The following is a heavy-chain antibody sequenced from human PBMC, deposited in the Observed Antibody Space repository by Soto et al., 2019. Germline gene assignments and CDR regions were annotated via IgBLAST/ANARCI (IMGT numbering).Heavy chain of an antibody. J-gene: IGHJ4*02. D-gene: IGHD3-10*01. CDR1: GLTFRGAW. Sequence: EVQLVESGGGLVKPGGSLRLSCVVSGLTFRGAWVNWVRQAPGKGLEWVGRIRGTTDGGTTDYAAPVEGRFTISRDDSKNTVYLQSNSLKVEDTGIYHCTTDLKWSGGDYWGQGTRVSVSS. V-gene: IGHV3-15*07. CDR3: TTDLKWSGGDY. CDR2: IRGTTDGGTT.